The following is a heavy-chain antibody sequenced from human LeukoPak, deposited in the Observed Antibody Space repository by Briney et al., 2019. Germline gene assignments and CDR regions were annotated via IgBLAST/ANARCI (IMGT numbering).Heavy chain of an antibody. V-gene: IGHV3-21*01. CDR1: AGSITSSRW. J-gene: IGHJ1*01. CDR3: ARVAYSSSWYVEYFQH. CDR2: ISSSSSYI. Sequence: ETLSLTCAVSAGSITSSRWWNWVRQAPGKGLEWVSSISSSSSYIYYADSVKGRFTISRDNAKNSLYLQMNSLRAEDTAVYYCARVAYSSSWYVEYFQHWGQGTLVTVSS. D-gene: IGHD6-13*01.